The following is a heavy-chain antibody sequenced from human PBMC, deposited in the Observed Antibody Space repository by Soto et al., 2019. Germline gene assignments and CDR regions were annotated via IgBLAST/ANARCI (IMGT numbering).Heavy chain of an antibody. V-gene: IGHV4-59*01. CDR3: ARDGGYYDSSGYNWFDP. CDR2: IYYSGST. D-gene: IGHD3-22*01. CDR1: GGSISSYY. J-gene: IGHJ5*02. Sequence: KPSETLSLTCTVSGGSISSYYWSWIRQPPGKGLEWIGYIYYSGSTNYNPSLKSRVTISVDTSKNQFPLKLSTVTAADTAVYYCARDGGYYDSSGYNWFDPWGQGTLVTVS.